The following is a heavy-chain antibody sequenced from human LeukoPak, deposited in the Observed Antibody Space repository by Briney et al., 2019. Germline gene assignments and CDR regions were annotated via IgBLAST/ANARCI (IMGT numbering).Heavy chain of an antibody. CDR2: IIPIFGTA. V-gene: IGHV1-69*13. J-gene: IGHJ4*02. Sequence: SVKVSCKASGGTFSSYAISWARQAPGQGLEWMGGIIPIFGTANYAQKFQGRVTITADESTSTAYMELSSLRSEDTAVYYCAISVNYDSSGYYSPFDYWGQGTLVTVSS. D-gene: IGHD3-22*01. CDR1: GGTFSSYA. CDR3: AISVNYDSSGYYSPFDY.